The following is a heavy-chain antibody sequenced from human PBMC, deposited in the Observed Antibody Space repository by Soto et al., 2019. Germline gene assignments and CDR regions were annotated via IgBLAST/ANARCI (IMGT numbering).Heavy chain of an antibody. CDR2: IFYLGSS. CDR1: GDSIISSDFY. J-gene: IGHJ5*02. CDR3: ARHSIALRNNNWFDP. V-gene: IGHV4-39*01. Sequence: WETLYLTCTVSGDSIISSDFYWAWDAPPTGKVLERIGSIFYLGSSYYNPSLKSQVTMSADTSNNQSSLGLRSVTASDTALYFCARHSIALRNNNWFDPWGQGIMVTVSS. D-gene: IGHD6-13*01.